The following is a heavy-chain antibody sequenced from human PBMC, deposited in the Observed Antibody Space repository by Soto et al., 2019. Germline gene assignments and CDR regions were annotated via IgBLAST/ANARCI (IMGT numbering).Heavy chain of an antibody. V-gene: IGHV4-31*03. Sequence: SETLSLTCTVSGGSISSGGYYWSWIRQHPGKGLEWIGYIYYSGSTYYNPSLKSRVTISVDTSKNQFSLKLSSVTAADTAVYYCARDAGIVVVPAAMLGGDAFDIWGQGTMVTVSS. D-gene: IGHD2-2*01. CDR1: GGSISSGGYY. CDR2: IYYSGST. CDR3: ARDAGIVVVPAAMLGGDAFDI. J-gene: IGHJ3*02.